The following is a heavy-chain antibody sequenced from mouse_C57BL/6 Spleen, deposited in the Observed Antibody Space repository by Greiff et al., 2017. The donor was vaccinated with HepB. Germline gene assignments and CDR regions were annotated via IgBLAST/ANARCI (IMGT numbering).Heavy chain of an antibody. Sequence: VQLQQSGPELVKPGASVKISCKASGYTFTDYYMNWVKQSHGKSLEWIGDINPNNGGTSYNQKFKGKATLTVDKSSSTAYMELRSLTSEDSAVYYCAREDDGYVHYFDYWGQGTTLTVSS. CDR1: GYTFTDYY. D-gene: IGHD2-3*01. CDR2: INPNNGGT. CDR3: AREDDGYVHYFDY. V-gene: IGHV1-26*01. J-gene: IGHJ2*01.